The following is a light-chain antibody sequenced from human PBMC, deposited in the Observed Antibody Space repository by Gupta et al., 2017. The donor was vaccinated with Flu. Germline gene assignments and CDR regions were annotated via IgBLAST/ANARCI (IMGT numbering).Light chain of an antibody. CDR1: QSLLHSNGYNY. CDR3: MQALQAPVT. J-gene: IGKJ4*01. CDR2: LGS. V-gene: IGKV2-28*01. Sequence: ISCRSSQSLLHSNGYNYLDWYLQKPGQSPQLLIYLGSNRASGVPDRFSGSGSGTDFTLKISRVETEDVGVYYCMQALQAPVTFGGGTRVEIK.